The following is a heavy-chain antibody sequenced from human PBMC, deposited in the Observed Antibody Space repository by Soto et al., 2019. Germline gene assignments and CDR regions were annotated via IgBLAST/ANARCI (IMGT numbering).Heavy chain of an antibody. J-gene: IGHJ4*02. CDR3: ARSGDNYNVLDY. CDR1: GFTFSSYW. V-gene: IGHV3-7*01. Sequence: GGSLRLSCAASGFTFSSYWMSWVRQAPGKGLEWVANIKQDGIVKYYVDSVKGRFTISRDNAKNSLYLQINSLRGEDTAIYYCARSGDNYNVLDYWGQGTPVTVSS. D-gene: IGHD3-10*02. CDR2: IKQDGIVK.